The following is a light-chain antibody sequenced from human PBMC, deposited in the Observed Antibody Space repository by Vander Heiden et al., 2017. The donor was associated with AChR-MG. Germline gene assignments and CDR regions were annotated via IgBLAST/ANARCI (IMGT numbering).Light chain of an antibody. CDR2: FNI. J-gene: IGLJ1*01. CDR3: QSYDTSLSGLYV. V-gene: IGLV1-40*01. CDR1: RPNLGAGND. Sequence: QSALTQPPSVSGAPGQRVPISCTGSRPNLGAGNDSHWYQQLPGAAPNLLIYFNINRHSGVPDRFSGSKSGTSASLAITGLQPEDEADDYCQSYDTSLSGLYVFGTGTKVTVL.